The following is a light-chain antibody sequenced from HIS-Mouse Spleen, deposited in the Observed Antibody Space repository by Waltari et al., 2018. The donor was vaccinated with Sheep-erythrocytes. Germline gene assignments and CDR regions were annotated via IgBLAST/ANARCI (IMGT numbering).Light chain of an antibody. Sequence: QSALTQPRSVSGSPGQSVTISCTGTSSDVGGYNYVPWYQQHPGKAPKLMIYDVSKRPSGVPDRFSGSKSGNTASLTISGLQAEDEADYYCAAWDDSLNGVVFGGGTKLTVL. CDR2: DVS. V-gene: IGLV2-11*01. CDR1: SSDVGGYNY. CDR3: AAWDDSLNGVV. J-gene: IGLJ2*01.